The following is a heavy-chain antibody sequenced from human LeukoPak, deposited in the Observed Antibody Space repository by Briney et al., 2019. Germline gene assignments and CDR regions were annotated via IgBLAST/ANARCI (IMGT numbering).Heavy chain of an antibody. CDR2: ISGSGGST. CDR1: GFTFSSYV. CDR3: AKTVRIAVAGYYFDY. Sequence: GGSLRLSCAASGFTFSSYVMSWVRQAPGKGLEWVSAISGSGGSTYYADSVKGRFTISRDNSKNTLYLQMNSLRAEDTAVYYCAKTVRIAVAGYYFDYWGQGTLVTVSS. D-gene: IGHD6-19*01. V-gene: IGHV3-23*01. J-gene: IGHJ4*02.